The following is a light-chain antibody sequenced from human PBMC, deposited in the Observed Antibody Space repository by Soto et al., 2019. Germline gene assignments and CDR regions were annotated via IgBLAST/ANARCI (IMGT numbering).Light chain of an antibody. J-gene: IGLJ7*01. CDR1: SSNIGNFY. CDR2: KNN. V-gene: IGLV1-47*01. CDR3: AAWDDSLSGPGV. Sequence: QSVLTQPPSASGTPGQRVTISCSGSSSNIGNFYVYWYQQLPGPAPKLLIYKNNQRPLGVPDRFSGFKSGTSASLAISGLRSEDDADYYCAAWDDSLSGPGVFGGGTQLTVL.